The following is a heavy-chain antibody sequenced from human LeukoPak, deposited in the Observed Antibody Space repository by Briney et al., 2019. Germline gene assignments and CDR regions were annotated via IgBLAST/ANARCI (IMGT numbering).Heavy chain of an antibody. CDR2: TYYRSKWYN. CDR1: GDSVSSNSAG. CDR3: ARDGIAVAGWFDP. J-gene: IGHJ5*02. Sequence: SQTLSLTSAISGDSVSSNSAGWNWTRHSPSSGLEWLGRTYYRSKWYNDYAVSVKSRITINPDTSKNQFSLQLNSVTPEDTAVYYCARDGIAVAGWFDPWGQGTLVTVSS. D-gene: IGHD6-19*01. V-gene: IGHV6-1*01.